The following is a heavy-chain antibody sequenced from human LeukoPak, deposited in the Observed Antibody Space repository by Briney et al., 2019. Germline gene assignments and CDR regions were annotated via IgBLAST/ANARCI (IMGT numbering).Heavy chain of an antibody. J-gene: IGHJ4*02. CDR1: GYSSTSYY. D-gene: IGHD3-22*01. CDR2: INPSGSST. Sequence: ASVKVSCKASGYSSTSYYMHWVRQAPGQGLEWMGLINPSGSSTTYAQKFQGRVTMTRDMSTSTDYMELTSLTSDDTAVYYCARFKYYDSSGPDYWGQGTLVTVSS. V-gene: IGHV1-46*01. CDR3: ARFKYYDSSGPDY.